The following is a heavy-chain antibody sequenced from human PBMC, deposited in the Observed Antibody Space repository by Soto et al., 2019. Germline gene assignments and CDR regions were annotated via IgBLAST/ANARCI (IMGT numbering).Heavy chain of an antibody. CDR3: AKSGGWLRLENYYYGMDV. J-gene: IGHJ6*02. CDR2: IYYSGST. Sequence: PSETLSLTCTVSGGSVSSGSYYWSWIRQPPGKGLEWIGYIYYSGSTNYSPSFQGHVTISADKSISTAYLQWSNLKASDTAMYYCAKSGGWLRLENYYYGMDVWGQGTTVTVSS. V-gene: IGHV4-61*01. CDR1: GGSVSSGSYY. D-gene: IGHD3-16*01.